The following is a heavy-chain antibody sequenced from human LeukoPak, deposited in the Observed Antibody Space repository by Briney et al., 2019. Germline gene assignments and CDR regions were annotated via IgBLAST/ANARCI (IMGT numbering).Heavy chain of an antibody. CDR1: GGSTRDYY. Sequence: SETLSLTCTVAGGSTRDYYLSWIRQPPGKGLEWIGYIYDSGSTNYNPSLKSRVTISVDTSKKYLSLKLSSVTAADTAVYYCARELVRGVIGAFDIWGQGTMVTVSS. D-gene: IGHD3-10*01. V-gene: IGHV4-59*01. CDR2: IYDSGST. J-gene: IGHJ3*02. CDR3: ARELVRGVIGAFDI.